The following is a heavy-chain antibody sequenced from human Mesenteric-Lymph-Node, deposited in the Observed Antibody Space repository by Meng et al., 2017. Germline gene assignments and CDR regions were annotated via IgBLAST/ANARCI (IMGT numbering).Heavy chain of an antibody. Sequence: QLQESGPGLVNPSQTLSLTCTVSGGSISSGDYYWSWIRQPPGKGLEWIGYISYSGSTYYNPSLKSRVTISVDTSKNQFSLKLSSVTAADTAVYYCARTHFYDSSNYGFDYWGQGTLVTVSS. CDR2: ISYSGST. V-gene: IGHV4-30-4*01. J-gene: IGHJ4*02. CDR1: GGSISSGDYY. CDR3: ARTHFYDSSNYGFDY. D-gene: IGHD3-22*01.